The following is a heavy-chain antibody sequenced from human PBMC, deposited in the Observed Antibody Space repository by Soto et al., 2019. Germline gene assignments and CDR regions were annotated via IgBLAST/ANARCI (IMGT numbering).Heavy chain of an antibody. CDR1: GFTFTRYS. J-gene: IGHJ4*02. Sequence: EVQLVESGGGLVKPGGYLRLSCAASGFTFTRYSMNWVRQAPGKGLEWVSSISSTTHYIYYADSMRGRFTISRDNAKNAVYLEMNSLRAEDTAVYYCARESEDLTSNFDYWGQGTLVTVSS. CDR2: ISSTTHYI. V-gene: IGHV3-21*06. CDR3: ARESEDLTSNFDY.